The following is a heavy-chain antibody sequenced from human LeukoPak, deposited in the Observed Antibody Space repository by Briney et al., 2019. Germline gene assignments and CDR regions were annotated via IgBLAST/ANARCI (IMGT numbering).Heavy chain of an antibody. J-gene: IGHJ6*03. Sequence: GGSLRLSCAASGFTFSSYAMSWVRQAPGKGLEWVSAISGSGGSTYYADSVKGRFTISRDNSKNTLYLQMNSLRAEDTAVYYCARRDYYDSSGAPDWYYMDVWGKGTTVTVSS. CDR1: GFTFSSYA. V-gene: IGHV3-23*01. CDR3: ARRDYYDSSGAPDWYYMDV. CDR2: ISGSGGST. D-gene: IGHD3-22*01.